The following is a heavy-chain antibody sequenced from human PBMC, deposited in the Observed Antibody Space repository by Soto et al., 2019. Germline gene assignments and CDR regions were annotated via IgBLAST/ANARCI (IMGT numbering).Heavy chain of an antibody. CDR2: ISSSSSYT. J-gene: IGHJ4*02. CDR1: GFTFSDYY. Sequence: VQLVESGGGLVKPGGSLRLSCAASGFTFSDYYMSWIRQAPGKGLEWVSYISSSSSYTNYADSVKGRFTISRDNAKNSLYLQMNSLRAEDTAVYYCARDDYGESGLVDYWGQGTLVTVSS. D-gene: IGHD4-17*01. V-gene: IGHV3-11*06. CDR3: ARDDYGESGLVDY.